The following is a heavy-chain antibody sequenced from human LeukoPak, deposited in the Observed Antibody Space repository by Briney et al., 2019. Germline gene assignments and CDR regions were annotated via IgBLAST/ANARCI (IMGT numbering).Heavy chain of an antibody. J-gene: IGHJ4*02. D-gene: IGHD3-10*02. Sequence: GGSLRLSCAASGFTFSSYWMSWVRQAPEKGLVWVSRINRDGSYTVYADSVKGRFTISRDNAKNTLHLQMNSLRAEDTAVYYCARDVQFDSWGQGTLVTVSS. CDR1: GFTFSSYW. CDR3: ARDVQFDS. CDR2: INRDGSYT. V-gene: IGHV3-74*01.